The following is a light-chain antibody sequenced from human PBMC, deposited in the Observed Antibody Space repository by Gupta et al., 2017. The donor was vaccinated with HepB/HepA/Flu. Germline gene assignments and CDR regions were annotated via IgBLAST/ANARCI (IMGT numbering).Light chain of an antibody. V-gene: IGLV3-10*01. J-gene: IGLJ3*02. CDR2: EDS. Sequence: SYELAQPPSVPLSPGKPCRIPCSGDAFPINNAYWYHQKLGQAPLLVIYEDSKRPSGIPERFSGSSSGTTATVTLSGAQVEDEADYYCYSADSSSDHRVFGGGTKLTVL. CDR1: AFPINN. CDR3: YSADSSSDHRV.